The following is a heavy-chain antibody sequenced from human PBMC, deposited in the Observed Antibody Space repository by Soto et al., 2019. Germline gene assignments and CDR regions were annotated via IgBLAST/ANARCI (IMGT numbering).Heavy chain of an antibody. Sequence: QVQLVQSGAEVNKPGASVKVSCKASGYTFTVYYMHWVRQAPGQGLEWMGWINPNSGGTNYAQKFQGWVTMTGDTSISTAYMELSRLRSDDTAVYYCARARYSSGWYLSWGQGTLVTVSS. V-gene: IGHV1-2*04. CDR1: GYTFTVYY. CDR2: INPNSGGT. D-gene: IGHD6-19*01. J-gene: IGHJ5*02. CDR3: ARARYSSGWYLS.